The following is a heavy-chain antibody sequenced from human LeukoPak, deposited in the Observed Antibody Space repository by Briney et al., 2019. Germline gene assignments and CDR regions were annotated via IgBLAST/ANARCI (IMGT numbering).Heavy chain of an antibody. Sequence: GGSLRLSCAASGFTVSSNYMSWVRQAPGKGLEWVSVIYSGGSTYYADSVKGRFTISRDNSKNTLYLQMNSLSAEDTAVYYCAKGTMDGGQYYYDSDGGQGTLVTVSS. D-gene: IGHD3-22*01. CDR3: AKGTMDGGQYYYDSD. CDR2: IYSGGST. J-gene: IGHJ4*02. V-gene: IGHV3-53*01. CDR1: GFTVSSNY.